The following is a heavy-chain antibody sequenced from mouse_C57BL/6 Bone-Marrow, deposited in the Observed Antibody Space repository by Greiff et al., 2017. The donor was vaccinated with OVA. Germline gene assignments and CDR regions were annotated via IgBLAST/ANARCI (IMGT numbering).Heavy chain of an antibody. J-gene: IGHJ4*01. V-gene: IGHV1-55*01. CDR2: IYPGSGST. CDR3: AGGGYYDYSFFYAMDY. CDR1: GYTFTSYW. Sequence: QVQLQQPGAELVKPGASVKMSCKASGYTFTSYWITWVKQRPGQGLEWIGDIYPGSGSTNYNAKFKSKATLTVDTSSSTAFMQLSSLTSEDSAVYYCAGGGYYDYSFFYAMDYWGQGTSVTVSS. D-gene: IGHD2-4*01.